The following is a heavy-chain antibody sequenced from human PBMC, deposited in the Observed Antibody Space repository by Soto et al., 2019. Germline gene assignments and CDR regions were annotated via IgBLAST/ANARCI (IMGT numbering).Heavy chain of an antibody. CDR2: INTDGSNT. CDR3: ASSFKVNWFDP. J-gene: IGHJ5*02. Sequence: GGSLRLSCAASGFTFSSYWMHWVRQAPGKGLVYVSRINTDGSNTNYADSVKGRFTISRDNAKNTLYLQMNSLRAEDTAVYYCASSFKVNWFDPWGQGTLVTVSS. CDR1: GFTFSSYW. V-gene: IGHV3-74*01.